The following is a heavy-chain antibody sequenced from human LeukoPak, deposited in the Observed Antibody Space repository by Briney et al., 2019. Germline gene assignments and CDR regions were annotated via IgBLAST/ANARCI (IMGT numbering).Heavy chain of an antibody. CDR3: ARDLSGYSYGYMIDY. CDR2: INPNSGGT. D-gene: IGHD5-18*01. V-gene: IGHV1-2*02. CDR1: GYTFTGYY. Sequence: ASVKVSCKASGYTFTGYYMHWVRQAPGQGFEWMGWINPNSGGTNYAQKFQGRVTMTRDTSISTAYMELSRLRSDDTAVYYCARDLSGYSYGYMIDYWGQGTLVTVSS. J-gene: IGHJ4*02.